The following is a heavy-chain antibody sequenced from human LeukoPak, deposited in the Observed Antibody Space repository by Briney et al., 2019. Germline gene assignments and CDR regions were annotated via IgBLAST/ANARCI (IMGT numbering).Heavy chain of an antibody. Sequence: GGSLRLSCAASGFTFSSYWLSWVRQAPGKELEWVANIKHDGSEKYYMDSVKGRFTISRDNAKNSLYLQMNSLRVEDTAVYYCARDSSIFGVFWGQGTLVTVSS. CDR2: IKHDGSEK. D-gene: IGHD3-3*01. J-gene: IGHJ4*02. CDR3: ARDSSIFGVF. V-gene: IGHV3-7*01. CDR1: GFTFSSYW.